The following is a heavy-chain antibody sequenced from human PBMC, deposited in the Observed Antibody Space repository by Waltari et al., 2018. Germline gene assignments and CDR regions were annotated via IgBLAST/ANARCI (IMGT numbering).Heavy chain of an antibody. J-gene: IGHJ4*02. CDR1: GFTFSSYA. CDR2: ISYDGRNK. D-gene: IGHD5-18*01. Sequence: QVQLVESGGGVVQPGRSLRLSCAASGFTFSSYAMHWVRQAPGKGLEWVAVISYDGRNKYYADPVKGRFTISRDNSKNTLYLQMNSLRAEDTAVYYCARDIRGYSYGWSLDYWGQGTLVTVSS. V-gene: IGHV3-30*04. CDR3: ARDIRGYSYGWSLDY.